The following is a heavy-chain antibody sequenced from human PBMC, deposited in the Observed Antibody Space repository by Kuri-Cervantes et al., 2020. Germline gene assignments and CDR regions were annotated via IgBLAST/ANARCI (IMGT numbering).Heavy chain of an antibody. D-gene: IGHD6-13*01. CDR2: ISSSSTI. J-gene: IGHJ4*02. V-gene: IGHV3-48*01. CDR3: ALIDFYASSWYYDS. CDR1: GFTFSSYS. Sequence: GGSLRLSCAASGFTFSSYSMNWVRQAPGKGLEWVSYISSSSTIYYADSVKGRFTISRDNAKNSLYLQMNSLRAEDTAVYYCALIDFYASSWYYDSWGQGTPVTDSS.